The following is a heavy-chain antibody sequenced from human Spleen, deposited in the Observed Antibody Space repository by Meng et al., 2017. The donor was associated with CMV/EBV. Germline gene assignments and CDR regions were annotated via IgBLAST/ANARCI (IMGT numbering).Heavy chain of an antibody. D-gene: IGHD3-3*01. CDR1: FTFRPYS. J-gene: IGHJ4*02. CDR2: ISYYGNNK. V-gene: IGHV3-30*04. Sequence: FTFRPYSMHWVPQSPAKGVEWVAIISYYGNNKYYADSVKGRFTISRDNSQNPVYLQMSSLRAEDTALYYCARDINLFGVVIESPLLYWGQGTLVTVSS. CDR3: ARDINLFGVVIESPLLY.